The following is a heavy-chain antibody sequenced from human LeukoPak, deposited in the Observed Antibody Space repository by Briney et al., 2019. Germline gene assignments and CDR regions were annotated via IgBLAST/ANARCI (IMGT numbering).Heavy chain of an antibody. CDR3: ARRWYGSGSYYSY. CDR2: IYHSGST. V-gene: IGHV4-4*02. D-gene: IGHD3-10*01. J-gene: IGHJ4*02. CDR1: GGSISSINW. Sequence: PSETLSLTCAVSGGSISSINWWTWVRQPPGKGLEWIGEIYHSGSTNYNPSLKSRVTISVDTSENQFSLKLSSVTAADTAVYYCARRWYGSGSYYSYWGQGTLVTVSS.